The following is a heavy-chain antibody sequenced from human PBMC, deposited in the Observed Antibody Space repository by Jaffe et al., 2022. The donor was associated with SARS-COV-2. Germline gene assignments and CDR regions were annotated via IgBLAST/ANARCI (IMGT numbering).Heavy chain of an antibody. CDR2: ISYDGSNK. CDR3: ARDNRYGSGSYYQTELDY. Sequence: QVQLVESGGGVVQPGRSLRLSCAASGFTFSSYAMHWVRQAPGKGLEWVAVISYDGSNKYYADSVKGRFTISRDNSKNTLYLQMNSLRAEDTAVYYCARDNRYGSGSYYQTELDYWGQGTLVTVSS. J-gene: IGHJ4*02. V-gene: IGHV3-30*04. CDR1: GFTFSSYA. D-gene: IGHD3-10*01.